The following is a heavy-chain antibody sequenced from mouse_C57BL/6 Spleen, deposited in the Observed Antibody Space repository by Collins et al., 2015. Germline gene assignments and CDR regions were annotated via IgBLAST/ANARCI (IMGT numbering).Heavy chain of an antibody. J-gene: IGHJ2*01. V-gene: IGHV2-2*02. Sequence: QVQLKQSGPGLVQPSQSLSITCTVSGFSLTSYGVHWVRQSPGKGLEWLGVIWNGGSTDYNAAFISRLSISKDNSKSQVFFKMNSLQANDTAIYYCARNRAIYYYGSSCYFDYWGQGTTLTVSS. CDR2: IWNGGST. CDR3: ARNRAIYYYGSSCYFDY. D-gene: IGHD1-1*01. CDR1: GFSLTSYG.